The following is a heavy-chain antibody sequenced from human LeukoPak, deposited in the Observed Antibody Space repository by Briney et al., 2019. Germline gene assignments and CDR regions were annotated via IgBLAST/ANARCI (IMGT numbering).Heavy chain of an antibody. CDR2: IGNTET. V-gene: IGHV3-23*01. CDR3: AKDWIQFNRVFDCFDS. CDR1: GFPFETNA. D-gene: IGHD5-18*01. J-gene: IGHJ4*02. Sequence: GGSLRLSCGTSGFPFETNAMSWVRQAPGKGLEGVATIGNTETFYADSVTGRFTISRDNSKNTVNLQMNRLRVEDTAIYYCAKDWIQFNRVFDCFDSWGQGTLVTVSS.